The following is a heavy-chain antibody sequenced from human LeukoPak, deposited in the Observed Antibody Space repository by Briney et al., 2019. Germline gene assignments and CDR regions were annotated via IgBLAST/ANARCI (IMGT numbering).Heavy chain of an antibody. CDR1: GGSISDYY. D-gene: IGHD3-3*01. CDR3: ARGDFCSKSNCYLRPMDV. V-gene: IGHV4-59*01. CDR2: IYYSGST. Sequence: PSETLSLTCTVSGGSISDYYWNWIRQPPGKGLEWIGYIYYSGSTTYNPSLKSRVTMSVDTAKNQFSLKLRTVTAADTAVYYCARGDFCSKSNCYLRPMDVWGKGTTVTVSS. J-gene: IGHJ6*03.